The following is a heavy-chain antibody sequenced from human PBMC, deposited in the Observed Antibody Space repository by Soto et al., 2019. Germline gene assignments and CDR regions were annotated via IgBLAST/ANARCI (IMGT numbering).Heavy chain of an antibody. CDR1: GGSISSGDYY. CDR2: IYYSGST. Sequence: SETLSLTCTVSGGSISSGDYYWSWIRQPPGKGLEWIGYIYYSGSTYYNPSLKSRVTISVDTSKNQFSLKLSSVTAADTAVYYCARMNSGYAYGMDVWGHGTTVTVSS. D-gene: IGHD5-12*01. V-gene: IGHV4-30-4*01. CDR3: ARMNSGYAYGMDV. J-gene: IGHJ6*02.